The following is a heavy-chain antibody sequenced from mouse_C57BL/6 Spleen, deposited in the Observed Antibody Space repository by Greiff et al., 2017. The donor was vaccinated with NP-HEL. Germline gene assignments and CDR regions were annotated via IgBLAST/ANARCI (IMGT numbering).Heavy chain of an antibody. V-gene: IGHV1-55*01. J-gene: IGHJ2*01. Sequence: QVQLQQSGAELVKPGASVKMSCKASGYTFTSYWITWVKQRPGQGLEWIGDIYPGSGSTNYNEKFKSKATLTVDTSSSTAYMQLSSLTSEDSAVYYCAREEYYGSSYNYWGQGTTLTVSS. CDR1: GYTFTSYW. CDR2: IYPGSGST. CDR3: AREEYYGSSYNY. D-gene: IGHD1-1*01.